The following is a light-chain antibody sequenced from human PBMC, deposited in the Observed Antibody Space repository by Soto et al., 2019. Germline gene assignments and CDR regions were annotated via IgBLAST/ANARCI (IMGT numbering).Light chain of an antibody. CDR2: GAS. V-gene: IGKV3-20*01. CDR3: QQYGSSPHT. J-gene: IGKJ2*01. Sequence: EIVLTQSPGTLSLSPGERATLSCRASQSVSSSYLAWYQHKPGQAPRLLIYGASSRATGIPDRFSGSGSGTDFTLTISRLEPEEFAVYSCQQYGSSPHTFGQGTKLEIK. CDR1: QSVSSSY.